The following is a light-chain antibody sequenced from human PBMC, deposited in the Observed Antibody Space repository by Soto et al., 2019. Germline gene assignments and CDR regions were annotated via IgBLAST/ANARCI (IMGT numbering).Light chain of an antibody. V-gene: IGLV2-14*01. CDR3: TSYRGSSTLVV. Sequence: QSVLTQPASVSGSPGQSITISCTGTSSDVGGYNSVSWYQQHPGKAPKLMIYEVTNRPSGVSDRFSGSKSGNTASLTISGLQAEDEADYYCTSYRGSSTLVVIGGGTKVTVL. CDR2: EVT. CDR1: SSDVGGYNS. J-gene: IGLJ3*02.